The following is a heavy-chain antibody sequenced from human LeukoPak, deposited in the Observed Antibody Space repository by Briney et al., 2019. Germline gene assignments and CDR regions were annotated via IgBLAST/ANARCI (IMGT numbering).Heavy chain of an antibody. J-gene: IGHJ3*02. CDR1: GYTFTSYD. CDR2: MNPNSGNT. Sequence: ASVKVSCKASGYTFTSYDINWVRQATGQGLEWMGWMNPNSGNTGYAQKFQGRVTMTRNTSISTAYMELSSLRSEDTAVYYCARGGSLVRGIIIQGNAFDIWGQGTMVTVPS. CDR3: ARGGSLVRGIIIQGNAFDI. V-gene: IGHV1-8*01. D-gene: IGHD3-10*01.